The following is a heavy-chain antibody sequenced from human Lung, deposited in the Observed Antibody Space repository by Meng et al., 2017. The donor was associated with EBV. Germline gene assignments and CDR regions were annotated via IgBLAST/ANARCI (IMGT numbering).Heavy chain of an antibody. V-gene: IGHV1-2*06. J-gene: IGHJ5*02. CDR3: AHQAVAGTRGWFDP. CDR1: GYTFTGYY. Sequence: QVKLVQSGAEVKKPGASVKVSGKASGYTFTGYYMHWVRQAPGQGLEWMGRINPNSGGTNYAQKFQGRVTMTRETSISTAYMELSRLRSDDTAVYYCAHQAVAGTRGWFDPWGQGTLVTVSS. D-gene: IGHD6-19*01. CDR2: INPNSGGT.